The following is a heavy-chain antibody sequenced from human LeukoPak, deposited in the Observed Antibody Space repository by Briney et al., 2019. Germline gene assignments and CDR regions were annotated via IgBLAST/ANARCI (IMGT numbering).Heavy chain of an antibody. D-gene: IGHD3-3*02. CDR3: ARVGGHFDWFRS. V-gene: IGHV4-30-2*01. CDR2: IHHSGST. CDR1: GGSISSGTYY. Sequence: SETLSLTCTVSGGSISSGTYYWTWIRQPPGKGLEWVGYIHHSGSTYYKPSLKSRVTISVDRSKNQFSLKLSSVTAADTAVYYCARVGGHFDWFRSWGQGTLVTVDS. J-gene: IGHJ5*01.